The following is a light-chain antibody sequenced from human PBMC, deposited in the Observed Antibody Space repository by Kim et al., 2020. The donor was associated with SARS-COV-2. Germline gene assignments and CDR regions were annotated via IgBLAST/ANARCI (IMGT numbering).Light chain of an antibody. CDR1: QSVSLW. CDR2: RAS. V-gene: IGKV1-5*03. CDR3: QQYNTYPWT. J-gene: IGKJ1*01. Sequence: DIQMTQSPSTLAASVRDRVTITCRASQSVSLWLAWYQQKPGKAPKLLISRASSLESAVPSNFSGSGSGTEFTLTIGSLQPDDFATYYCQQYNTYPWTFGQGTKVDIK.